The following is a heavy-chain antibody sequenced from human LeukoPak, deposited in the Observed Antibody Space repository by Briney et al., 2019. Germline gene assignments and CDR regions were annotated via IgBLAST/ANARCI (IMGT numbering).Heavy chain of an antibody. D-gene: IGHD3-22*01. CDR3: AKAQGTYYYDSSGYYSDY. J-gene: IGHJ4*02. CDR2: ISGSGGST. CDR1: GFTFSSYA. Sequence: PGGSLRLSCAASGFTFSSYATSWVRQAPGKGLEWVSAISGSGGSTYYADSVKGRFTISRDNSKNTLYLQMNSLRAEDTAVYYCAKAQGTYYYDSSGYYSDYWGQGTLVTVSS. V-gene: IGHV3-23*01.